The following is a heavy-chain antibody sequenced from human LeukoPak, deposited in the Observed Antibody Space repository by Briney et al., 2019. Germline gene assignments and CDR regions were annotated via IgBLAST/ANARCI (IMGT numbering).Heavy chain of an antibody. CDR2: ISSSGSTI. V-gene: IGHV3-11*01. D-gene: IGHD6-19*01. Sequence: GGSLRLSCAASGFTFSDYYMSWIRQAPEEGLEWVSYISSSGSTIYYADSVKGRFTISRDNAKNSLYLQMNSLRAEDTAVYYCARAGIAVAGSYYYYGMDVWGQGTTVTVSS. J-gene: IGHJ6*02. CDR1: GFTFSDYY. CDR3: ARAGIAVAGSYYYYGMDV.